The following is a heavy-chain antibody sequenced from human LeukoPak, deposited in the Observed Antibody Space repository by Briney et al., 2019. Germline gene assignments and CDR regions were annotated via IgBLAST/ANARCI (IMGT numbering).Heavy chain of an antibody. J-gene: IGHJ4*02. D-gene: IGHD3-10*01. CDR3: AKSPPVLLCFGEGGFDY. Sequence: GGSLRLSCAASGFTFSSYAMSWVRQAPGKGLEWVSAISGSGGSTYYADSVKGRFTISRDNSKNTLYLQMNSLRAEDTAVYYCAKSPPVLLCFGEGGFDYWGQGTLVTVSS. CDR2: ISGSGGST. CDR1: GFTFSSYA. V-gene: IGHV3-23*01.